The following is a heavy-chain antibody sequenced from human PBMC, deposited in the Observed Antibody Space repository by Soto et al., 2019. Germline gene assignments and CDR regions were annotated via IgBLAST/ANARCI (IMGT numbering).Heavy chain of an antibody. CDR1: GFTFSDYY. CDR2: MSSSGTDM. CDR3: ARGSRGGGDY. Sequence: QVQLVYSGGGLVKPGGSLRISCAASGFTFSDYYMTWFRQAPGKGPECLSYMSSSGTDMYYADSVRGRFTISRDNAQNSLFLQMNSLGADDTAVFYFARGSRGGGDYWGQGTLVTVSS. V-gene: IGHV3-11*01. J-gene: IGHJ4*02. D-gene: IGHD3-10*01.